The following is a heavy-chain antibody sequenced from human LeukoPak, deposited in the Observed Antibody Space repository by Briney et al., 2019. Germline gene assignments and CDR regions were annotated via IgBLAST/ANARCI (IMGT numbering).Heavy chain of an antibody. CDR3: AKVVSGYHFDY. J-gene: IGHJ4*02. CDR1: GGTFSSYA. V-gene: IGHV1-69*05. Sequence: ASVKVSCKAPGGTFSSYAISWVRQAPGQGLEWMGGIIPIFGTANYAQKFQGRVTITTDESTSTAYMELSSLRSEDTAVYYCAKVVSGYHFDYWGQGTLVTVSS. CDR2: IIPIFGTA. D-gene: IGHD5-12*01.